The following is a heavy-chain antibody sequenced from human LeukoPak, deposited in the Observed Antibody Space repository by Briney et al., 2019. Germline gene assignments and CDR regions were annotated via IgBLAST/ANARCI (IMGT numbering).Heavy chain of an antibody. CDR1: GYTFTDYY. Sequence: ASVKVSCKASGYTFTDYYILWVRQAPGQGLEWMGWINPNSGGTNYAQKFQGRVTMTRDKSLSTAYMELSKLISDDTAVDYFARDRDWGQDYWGQGTLVTVSS. CDR3: ARDRDWGQDY. J-gene: IGHJ4*02. V-gene: IGHV1-2*02. CDR2: INPNSGGT. D-gene: IGHD7-27*01.